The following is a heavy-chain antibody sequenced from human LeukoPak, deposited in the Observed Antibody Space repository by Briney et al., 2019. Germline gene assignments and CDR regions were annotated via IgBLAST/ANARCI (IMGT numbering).Heavy chain of an antibody. CDR2: VYYTGST. CDR1: GGSVSNYY. CDR3: ARHFAYSSSSYFGY. Sequence: PSETLSLTCSVSGGSVSNYYWSWIRQPPGKGLEWIGYVYYTGSTNYNPSLKSRVTMFEDKSKNQFSLRLYSVTVADTAVYYCARHFAYSSSSYFGYWGQGSLVTVSS. D-gene: IGHD6-6*01. V-gene: IGHV4-59*08. J-gene: IGHJ4*02.